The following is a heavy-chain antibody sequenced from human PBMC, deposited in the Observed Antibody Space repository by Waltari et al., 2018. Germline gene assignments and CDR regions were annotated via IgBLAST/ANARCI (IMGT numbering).Heavy chain of an antibody. D-gene: IGHD2-2*01. V-gene: IGHV4-38-2*02. CDR3: AGDVDDYAGAFDI. CDR1: GYSISSGYY. CDR2: IYHSGST. J-gene: IGHJ3*02. Sequence: QVQLQESGPGLVKPSETLSLTCAVSGYSISSGYYWGWIRQPPGKGLEWIGSIYHSGSTSYNPSLKSRVTISVDTSKNQFSLKLSSVTAADTAVYYCAGDVDDYAGAFDIWGQGTMVTVSS.